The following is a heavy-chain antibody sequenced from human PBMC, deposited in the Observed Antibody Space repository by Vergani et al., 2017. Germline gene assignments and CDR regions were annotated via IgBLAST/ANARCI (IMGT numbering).Heavy chain of an antibody. CDR1: GYSFTSYW. Sequence: EVQLVQSGAEVKTPGESLKISCKGYGYSFTSYWIGWVRQMPGKGLEWMGIIYPGDSDNSYSPSFQGQVTISADKSISTAYLQWSSLKASDTAMYYCARGVVPAARDYYYYYMDVWGKGTTVTVSS. CDR3: ARGVVPAARDYYYYYMDV. D-gene: IGHD2-2*01. J-gene: IGHJ6*03. V-gene: IGHV5-51*03. CDR2: IYPGDSDN.